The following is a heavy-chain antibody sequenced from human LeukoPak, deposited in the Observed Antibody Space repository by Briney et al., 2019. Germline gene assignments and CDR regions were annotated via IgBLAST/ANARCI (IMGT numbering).Heavy chain of an antibody. D-gene: IGHD3-10*01. V-gene: IGHV3-21*01. CDR3: ARSYGSGSYSGGNWLDP. CDR2: ISSSSSYI. J-gene: IGHJ5*02. CDR1: GFTFSSYS. Sequence: GGSLRLSCAASGFTFSSYSMNWVRQAPGKGLEWVSSISSSSSYIYYADSVKGRFTISRDNAKNSLYLQMNSLRAEDTAVYYCARSYGSGSYSGGNWLDPWGQGTLVTVSS.